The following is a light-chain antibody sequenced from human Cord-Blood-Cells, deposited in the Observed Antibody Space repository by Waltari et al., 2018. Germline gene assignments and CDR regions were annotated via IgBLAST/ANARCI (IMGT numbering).Light chain of an antibody. CDR3: QQYYSYPRT. J-gene: IGKJ1*01. V-gene: IGKV1-8*01. CDR2: AAS. Sequence: AIRMTQSPSSFSASTGDRVTITCRASQGISSYLAWYQQKPGKAPKLRIYAASTLQSGVPSRFSGSGSGTDFTLTISCLQSEDFATYYCQQYYSYPRTFGQGTKVESK. CDR1: QGISSY.